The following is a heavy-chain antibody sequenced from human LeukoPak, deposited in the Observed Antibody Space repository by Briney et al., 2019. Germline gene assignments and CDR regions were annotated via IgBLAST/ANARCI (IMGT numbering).Heavy chain of an antibody. D-gene: IGHD3-10*01. J-gene: IGHJ6*03. Sequence: PGGSLRLSCAASGFTFSSYGMHWVRQAPGKGLEWVAFIRYDGSNKYYADSVKGRFTISRDNSKNTLYLQMNSLRAEDTAVYYXXXXXXXXXXXXYNVLYYYYMDVWGKGTTVTISS. V-gene: IGHV3-30*02. CDR3: XXXXXXXXXXXYNVLYYYYMDV. CDR2: IRYDGSNK. CDR1: GFTFSSYG.